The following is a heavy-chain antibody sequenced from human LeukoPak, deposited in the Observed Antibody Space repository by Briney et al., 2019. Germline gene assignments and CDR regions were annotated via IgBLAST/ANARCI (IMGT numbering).Heavy chain of an antibody. V-gene: IGHV1-18*01. CDR3: ASSYYDGSGSYYKGLFDY. Sequence: GASVKVSCKASGYTFTSYGISWVRQAPGQGLEWMGWICAYNGNTNYAQKLQGRVTMTTDTSTSTAYMELRSLRSDDTAVYYCASSYYDGSGSYYKGLFDYWGQGTLVTVSS. CDR1: GYTFTSYG. CDR2: ICAYNGNT. D-gene: IGHD3-10*01. J-gene: IGHJ4*02.